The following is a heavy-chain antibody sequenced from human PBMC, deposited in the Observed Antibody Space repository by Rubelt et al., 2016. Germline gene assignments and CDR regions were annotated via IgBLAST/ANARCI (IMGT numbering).Heavy chain of an antibody. CDR3: ARDTDYYDSSGYYLY. Sequence: EVQLLESGGGLVQPGGSLRLSCEASGFTFSSYSMNWVRQAPGKGLEWVSYISSSSSTIYYADSVKGRFTISRDNAKNSLYLQMNSLRAEDTAVYYCARDTDYYDSSGYYLYWGQGTLVTVSS. CDR2: ISSSSSTI. D-gene: IGHD3-22*01. V-gene: IGHV3-48*01. J-gene: IGHJ4*02. CDR1: GFTFSSYS.